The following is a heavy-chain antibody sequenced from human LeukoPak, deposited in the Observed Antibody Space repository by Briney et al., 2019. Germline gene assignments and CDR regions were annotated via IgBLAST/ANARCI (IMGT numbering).Heavy chain of an antibody. V-gene: IGHV3-15*01. J-gene: IGHJ4*02. D-gene: IGHD6-19*01. CDR3: TTDSFPSFIAVGSRIDY. CDR2: IKSKTDGGTT. Sequence: GGSLRLSCAASGFTFSDYCMSWIRQAPGKGLEWVGRIKSKTDGGTTDYAAPVKGRFTISRDDSKNTLYLQMNSLKTEDTAVYYCTTDSFPSFIAVGSRIDYWGQGTLVTVSS. CDR1: GFTFSDYC.